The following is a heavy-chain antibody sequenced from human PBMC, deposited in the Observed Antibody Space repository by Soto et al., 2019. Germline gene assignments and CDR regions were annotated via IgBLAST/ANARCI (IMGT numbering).Heavy chain of an antibody. CDR2: IYYSGST. CDR3: AREYGSGSYWFDY. J-gene: IGHJ4*02. Sequence: PSETLSLTCTVSGGSLSSCSYYWSWIRQHPGKGLEWIGYIYYSGSTYYNPSLKSRVTISVDTSKNQFSLKLSSVTAADTAVYYCAREYGSGSYWFDYWGQGTLVTVSS. D-gene: IGHD3-10*01. CDR1: GGSLSSCSYY. V-gene: IGHV4-31*03.